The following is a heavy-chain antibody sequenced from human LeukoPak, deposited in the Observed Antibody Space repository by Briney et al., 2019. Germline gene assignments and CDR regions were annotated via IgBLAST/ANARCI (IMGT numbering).Heavy chain of an antibody. D-gene: IGHD3-22*01. CDR3: ARDRYYYDSSGSQLFDY. CDR2: INHSGST. V-gene: IGHV4-34*01. CDR1: GGSFSGYY. J-gene: IGHJ4*02. Sequence: PSETLSLTCAVYGGSFSGYYWSWIRQPPGKGLEWIGEINHSGSTNYNPSLKSRVTMSVDTSKNQFSLKLSSVTAADTAVYYCARDRYYYDSSGSQLFDYWGQGTLVTVSS.